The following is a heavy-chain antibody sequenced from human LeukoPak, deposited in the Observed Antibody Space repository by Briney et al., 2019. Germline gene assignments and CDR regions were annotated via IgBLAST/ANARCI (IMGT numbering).Heavy chain of an antibody. J-gene: IGHJ5*02. D-gene: IGHD1-26*01. CDR1: GFTFSSYA. CDR2: ISGSGGST. CDR3: AKGETSWPEPADKFDP. Sequence: PGGSLRLSCAASGFTFSSYAMSWVRQAPGKGLEWVSAISGSGGSTYSADSVKGRFTISRDNSKNTLYLQMNSLRAEDTAVYYCAKGETSWPEPADKFDPWGQGTLVTVSS. V-gene: IGHV3-23*01.